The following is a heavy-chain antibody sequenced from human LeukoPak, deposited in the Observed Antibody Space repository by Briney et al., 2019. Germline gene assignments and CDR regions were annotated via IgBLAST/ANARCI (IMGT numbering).Heavy chain of an antibody. CDR3: ARDRLSRQQLDYGMDV. CDR1: GFTFSSYS. V-gene: IGHV3-21*01. Sequence: PGGSLRLSCAASGFTFSSYSMNWVRQAPGKGLEWVSSISSSSSYIYYADSVKGRFTISRDNAKNSLYLQMNSLRAEDTAVYYCARDRLSRQQLDYGMDVWGQGTTVTVSS. J-gene: IGHJ6*02. CDR2: ISSSSSYI. D-gene: IGHD6-13*01.